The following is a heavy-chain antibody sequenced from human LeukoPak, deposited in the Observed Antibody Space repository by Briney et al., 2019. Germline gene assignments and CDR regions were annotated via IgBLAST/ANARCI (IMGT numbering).Heavy chain of an antibody. Sequence: SETLSLTCTVSGGSISSYYWSWIRQPAGKGLEWIGRIYTSGSTNYNPSLKSRVTMSVDTSKNQFSLKLSSVTAADTAVYYCARDAPEAGFFGSQYYFDYWGQGTLVTVSS. V-gene: IGHV4-4*07. CDR1: GGSISSYY. D-gene: IGHD6-19*01. J-gene: IGHJ4*02. CDR3: ARDAPEAGFFGSQYYFDY. CDR2: IYTSGST.